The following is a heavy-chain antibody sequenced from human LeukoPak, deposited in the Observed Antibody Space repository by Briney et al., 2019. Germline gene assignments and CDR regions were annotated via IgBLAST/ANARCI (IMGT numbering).Heavy chain of an antibody. J-gene: IGHJ3*02. V-gene: IGHV5-51*01. D-gene: IGHD1-7*01. CDR1: GYSFTSYW. CDR3: ARQRRYNWNYEDAFDI. Sequence: KDGESLKISCKGSGYSFTSYWIGWVRQMPGKGLEWMGIIYPGDSDTRYSPSFQGQVTISADKSISTAYLQWSSLKASDTAMYYCARQRRYNWNYEDAFDIWGQGTMVTVSS. CDR2: IYPGDSDT.